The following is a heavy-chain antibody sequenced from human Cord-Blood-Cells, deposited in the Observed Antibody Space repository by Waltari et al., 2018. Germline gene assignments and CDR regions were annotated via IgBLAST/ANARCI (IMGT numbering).Heavy chain of an antibody. CDR3: ARDPSSSSWYWYFDL. V-gene: IGHV4-4*07. CDR1: GGSIRSYY. D-gene: IGHD6-13*01. CDR2: IYTSGST. Sequence: QVQLQESGPGLVKPSETLSLTCTVSGGSIRSYYWSWIRQPAGKGLEWIGRIYTSGSTNYNPSLKSRVTMSVDTSKNQFSLKLSSVTAADTAVYYCARDPSSSSWYWYFDLWGRGTLVTVSS. J-gene: IGHJ2*01.